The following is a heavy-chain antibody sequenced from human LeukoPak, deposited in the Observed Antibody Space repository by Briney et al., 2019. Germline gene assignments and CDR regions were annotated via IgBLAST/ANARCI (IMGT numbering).Heavy chain of an antibody. CDR2: ISGSGGGT. D-gene: IGHD6-19*01. Sequence: GGSLRLSCAASGFTFSSYAMSWVRQAPGKGLEWVSAISGSGGGTYYADSVKGRFTISRDNSKNTLYLQMNSLRAEDTAVYYCAKVSAVAGTFDYWGQGTLVTVSS. CDR1: GFTFSSYA. J-gene: IGHJ4*02. CDR3: AKVSAVAGTFDY. V-gene: IGHV3-23*01.